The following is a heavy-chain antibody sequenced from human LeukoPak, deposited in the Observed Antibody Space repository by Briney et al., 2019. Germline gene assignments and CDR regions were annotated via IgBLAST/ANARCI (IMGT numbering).Heavy chain of an antibody. J-gene: IGHJ4*02. V-gene: IGHV1-46*01. D-gene: IGHD3-22*01. Sequence: ASVKVSCKASGYTFTSYYMHWVRQAPGQGLEWMGIINPSGGSTSYAQKFQGRVTMTRDTSTSTVYMELSSLRSEDTAVYYCAGTNYYDSSGYYGAYFDYWGQGTLVTVSS. CDR2: INPSGGST. CDR3: AGTNYYDSSGYYGAYFDY. CDR1: GYTFTSYY.